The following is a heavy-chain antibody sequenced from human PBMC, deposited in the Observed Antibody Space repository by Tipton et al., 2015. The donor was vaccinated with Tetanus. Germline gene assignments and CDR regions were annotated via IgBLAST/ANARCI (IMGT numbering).Heavy chain of an antibody. J-gene: IGHJ6*02. Sequence: QSGAEVKKPGASVKVSCKASGYTFTSYYMHWVRQAPGQGLEWMGIINPSGGSTSYAQKFQGRVTMTRDTSTSTVYMELRSLRSDDTAVYYCARDFRQSDIVVVPAYGMDVWGQGTTVTVSS. CDR1: GYTFTSYY. D-gene: IGHD2-2*01. CDR3: ARDFRQSDIVVVPAYGMDV. V-gene: IGHV1-46*01. CDR2: INPSGGST.